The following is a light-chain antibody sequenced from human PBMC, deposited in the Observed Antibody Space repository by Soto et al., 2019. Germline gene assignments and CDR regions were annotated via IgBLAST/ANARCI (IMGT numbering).Light chain of an antibody. Sequence: EIVLTQSPATLSLSPGERATLSCRASQSVSSYLAWYQQKPGQAPRLLIYDASNRATGIPARFSGSGSGTDFPLPISRLEPEDFAVYYCKQRRNWPPNTFGQGTKLEIK. J-gene: IGKJ2*01. CDR1: QSVSSY. V-gene: IGKV3-11*01. CDR3: KQRRNWPPNT. CDR2: DAS.